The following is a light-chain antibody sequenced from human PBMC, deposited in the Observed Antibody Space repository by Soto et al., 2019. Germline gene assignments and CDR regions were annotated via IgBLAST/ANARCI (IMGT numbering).Light chain of an antibody. V-gene: IGKV3-20*01. CDR2: GAS. J-gene: IGKJ2*01. Sequence: EIVLTQSPGTLSLSPGERATLSCRASQSVSSNYLAWYQQKPGQAPRLLIYGASSRATGIPDRFSGSGSGTDFTLTISRLEPEDFAVYYCLQSGSSYTFGQGTKLEI. CDR3: LQSGSSYT. CDR1: QSVSSNY.